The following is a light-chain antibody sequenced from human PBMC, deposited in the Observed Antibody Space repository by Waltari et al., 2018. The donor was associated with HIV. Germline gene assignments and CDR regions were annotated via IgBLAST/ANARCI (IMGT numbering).Light chain of an antibody. V-gene: IGLV1-44*01. CDR3: AAWDDSLSGLVV. Sequence: QSVLTQPPSASGTPGQRVTISCSGSSSNIGRTTLHCYQQLPGTAPRLLSYSNNQRPSGVPDRFSGSKSGTSASLAISGLQSEDEADYYCAAWDDSLSGLVVFGGGTKLTVL. CDR2: SNN. CDR1: SSNIGRTT. J-gene: IGLJ2*01.